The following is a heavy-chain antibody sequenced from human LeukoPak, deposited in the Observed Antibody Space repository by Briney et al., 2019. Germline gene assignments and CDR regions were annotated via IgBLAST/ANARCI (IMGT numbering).Heavy chain of an antibody. J-gene: IGHJ4*02. V-gene: IGHV2-26*01. CDR1: GFSLSNARMG. CDR2: IFSNDEK. D-gene: IGHD2-2*01. CDR3: ARTHSDCSSTSCSSFDY. Sequence: SGPTQVNPTETLTLTCTVSGFSLSNARMGVSWIRQPPGKALEWLAHIFSNDEKSYSTSLKSRLTISKDTSKSQVVLTMTNMDPVDTATYYCARTHSDCSSTSCSSFDYWGQGTLVTVSS.